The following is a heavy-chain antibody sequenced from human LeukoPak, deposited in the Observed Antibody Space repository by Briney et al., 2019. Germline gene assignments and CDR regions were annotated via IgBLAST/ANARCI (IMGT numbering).Heavy chain of an antibody. J-gene: IGHJ4*02. D-gene: IGHD6-19*01. V-gene: IGHV6-1*01. CDR1: GDSVSSKSAT. Sequence: SQTPSLTCAISGDSVSSKSATWIWLRQSPSRGLEWLGRTYYSSKWYNDYGLSVRSRITVNPDTSKNQFSLQLNSVTPEDTAVYYCARAPHGSGCDYWSQGTLVTVSS. CDR2: TYYSSKWYN. CDR3: ARAPHGSGCDY.